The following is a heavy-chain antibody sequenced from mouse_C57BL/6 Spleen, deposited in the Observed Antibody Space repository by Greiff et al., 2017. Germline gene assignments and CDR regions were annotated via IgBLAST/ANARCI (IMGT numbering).Heavy chain of an antibody. Sequence: VQLQQSGPELVKPGASVKIPCKASGYTFTDYNMDWVKQSHGKSLEWIGDINPNNGGTIYNQKFKGKATLTVDKSSSTAYMELRSLTSEDTAVYYCARSGLRLREAWFAYWGQGTLVTVSA. V-gene: IGHV1-18*01. CDR2: INPNNGGT. CDR1: GYTFTDYN. D-gene: IGHD3-2*02. J-gene: IGHJ3*01. CDR3: ARSGLRLREAWFAY.